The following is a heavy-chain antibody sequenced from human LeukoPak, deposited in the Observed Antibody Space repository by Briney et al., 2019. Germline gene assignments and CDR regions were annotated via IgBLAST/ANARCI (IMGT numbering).Heavy chain of an antibody. V-gene: IGHV4-34*01. CDR3: ARSPTMIDYYYYMDV. CDR2: INHSGST. Sequence: SETLSLTCAVYGGSFSGYYWSWLRQPPGKGLEWIGEINHSGSTTYNPSLKSRVTISIDTSKNQFSLSLISVTAADTAVYYCARSPTMIDYYYYMDVWGKGTTVTVSS. CDR1: GGSFSGYY. J-gene: IGHJ6*03. D-gene: IGHD3-22*01.